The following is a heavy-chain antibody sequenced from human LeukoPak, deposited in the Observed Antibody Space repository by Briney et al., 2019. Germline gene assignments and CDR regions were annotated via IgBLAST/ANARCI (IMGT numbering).Heavy chain of an antibody. V-gene: IGHV1-2*02. CDR2: INPNSGDT. CDR3: TRGTKRASSSFVNTNPPMDY. J-gene: IGHJ4*02. CDR1: GYSFTDKY. Sequence: ASVKVSCKASGYSFTDKYMHWVRQAPGEGLEWVGWINPNSGDTHFAQRFQGRVTMTRDPSINTAYMDLGSLKSDDTAIYYCTRGTKRASSSFVNTNPPMDYWGQGTRVTVSS. D-gene: IGHD6-13*01.